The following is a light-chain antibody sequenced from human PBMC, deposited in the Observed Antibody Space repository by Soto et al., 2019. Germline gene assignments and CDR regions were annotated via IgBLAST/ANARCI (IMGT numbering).Light chain of an antibody. CDR3: SSSTSSNTFV. J-gene: IGLJ1*01. CDR1: NSDINY. CDR2: EVI. V-gene: IGLV2-14*01. Sequence: QSVLTQPASVSGAPGQSITISCTVTNSDINYVSWHQQHPGKAPKLMIYEVINRSSGVSTRFSGSKSGSTASLTISGLQAEDEADYYCSSSTSSNTFVFGTGTKVTVL.